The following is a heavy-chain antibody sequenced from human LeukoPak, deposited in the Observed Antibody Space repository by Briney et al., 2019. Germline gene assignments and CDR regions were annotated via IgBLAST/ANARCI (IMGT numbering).Heavy chain of an antibody. CDR2: IYYSGGT. CDR1: GGSISSGGYY. D-gene: IGHD2-2*01. Sequence: SETLSLTCTVSGGSISSGGYYWTWIRQPPGKGLEWIGYIYYSGGTKYNPSLNSRVTISVDTSKNQYSLKLTSVTAADTATYYCARRQKLVVPGTRAGDAFDMWGQGTMVTVSS. V-gene: IGHV4-61*08. J-gene: IGHJ3*02. CDR3: ARRQKLVVPGTRAGDAFDM.